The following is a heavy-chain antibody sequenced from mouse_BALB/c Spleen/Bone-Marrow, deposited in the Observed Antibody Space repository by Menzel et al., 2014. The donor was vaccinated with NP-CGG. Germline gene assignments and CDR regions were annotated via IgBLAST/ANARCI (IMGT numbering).Heavy chain of an antibody. CDR1: GYSITSGYS. J-gene: IGHJ3*01. D-gene: IGHD2-2*01. V-gene: IGHV3-1*02. CDR2: IHYSGST. CDR3: ARGENYGYDGFAY. Sequence: EVKLVESGPDLVKPSQSLSLPCTVTGYSITSGYSCHWIRQFPGNKLAWMGYIHYSGSTNYNPSLKSRISITRDTSKNQFFLQLISVTTEDTATYYCARGENYGYDGFAYWGRGTLVTVSA.